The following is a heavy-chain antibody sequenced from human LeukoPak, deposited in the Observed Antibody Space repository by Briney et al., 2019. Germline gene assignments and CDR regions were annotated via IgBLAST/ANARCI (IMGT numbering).Heavy chain of an antibody. CDR1: GFSSEVYA. CDR3: VQVRQRLFSS. CDR2: ITKDGTNT. J-gene: IGHJ5*02. V-gene: IGHV3-43*02. Sequence: PGGSLSLSCAASGFSSEVYAMHWVRQPPGKGLEWVSLITKDGTNTYYVDSVKGRFTISRDNSKKSLYLEMNGLRTEDTAFNYCVQVRQRLFSSWGQGTLVTVSS. D-gene: IGHD6-25*01.